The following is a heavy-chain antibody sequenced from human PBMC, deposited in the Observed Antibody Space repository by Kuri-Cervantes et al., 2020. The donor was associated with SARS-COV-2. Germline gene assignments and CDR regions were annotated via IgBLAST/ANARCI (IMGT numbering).Heavy chain of an antibody. J-gene: IGHJ4*02. V-gene: IGHV4-31*03. Sequence: SETLSLTCTVSGGSISRGGYYWSWIRQHPEKSLEWIGYIYYSGGTYYNPSLKSRVSMSVDTSKSQFSLNLSSVTAADTAVYYCARGMQQWPFDYWGQGTLVTVSS. CDR3: ARGMQQWPFDY. CDR1: GGSISRGGYY. D-gene: IGHD6-19*01. CDR2: IYYSGGT.